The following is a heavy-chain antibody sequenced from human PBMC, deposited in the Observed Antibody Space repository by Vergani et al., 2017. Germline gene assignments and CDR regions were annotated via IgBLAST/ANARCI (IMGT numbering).Heavy chain of an antibody. CDR2: ISSSSSYI. J-gene: IGHJ3*02. V-gene: IGHV3-21*01. Sequence: VQVVESGGGVVQPGRSLRLSCAASGFTFSSYGMHWVRQAPGKGLEWVSSISSSSSYIYYADSVKGRFTISRDNAKNSLYLQMNSLRAEDTAVYYCARPLSYYYDSTRDAFDIWGQGTMVTVSS. CDR3: ARPLSYYYDSTRDAFDI. D-gene: IGHD3-22*01. CDR1: GFTFSSYG.